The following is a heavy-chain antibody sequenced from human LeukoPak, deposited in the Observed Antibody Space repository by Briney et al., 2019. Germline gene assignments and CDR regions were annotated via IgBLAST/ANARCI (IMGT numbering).Heavy chain of an antibody. CDR3: ARLTGYCSGGSCYSSDNWFDP. CDR1: GYSFTSYW. V-gene: IGHV5-51*01. CDR2: IYPGDSDT. J-gene: IGHJ5*02. Sequence: GESLKISCKGSGYSFTSYWIGWVRQMPGKGLEWMGIIYPGDSDTRYSSSFQGQVTISADKSISTAYLQWSSLKASDTAMYHCARLTGYCSGGSCYSSDNWFDPWGQGTLVAVSS. D-gene: IGHD2-15*01.